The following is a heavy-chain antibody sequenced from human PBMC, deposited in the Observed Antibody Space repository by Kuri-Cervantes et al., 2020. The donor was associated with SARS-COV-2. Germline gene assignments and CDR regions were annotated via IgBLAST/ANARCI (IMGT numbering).Heavy chain of an antibody. J-gene: IGHJ5*02. V-gene: IGHV4-39*01. CDR2: IYYSGST. CDR1: GGSISSSSYY. D-gene: IGHD3-3*01. Sequence: SETLSLTCTVSGGSISSSSYYWGWIRQPPGKGLEWIGSIYYSGSTCYNPSLKSRVTISVDTSENQFSLKLSSVTAADTAVYYCARQMMSSITIFGVVITRNWFDPWGQGTLVTVSS. CDR3: ARQMMSSITIFGVVITRNWFDP.